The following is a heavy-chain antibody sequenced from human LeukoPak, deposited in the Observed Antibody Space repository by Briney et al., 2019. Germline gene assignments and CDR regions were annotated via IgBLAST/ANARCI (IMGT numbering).Heavy chain of an antibody. CDR2: INHSGST. V-gene: IGHV4-34*01. D-gene: IGHD6-19*01. CDR1: GGPFSGYY. CDR3: AGSPNPYYFDF. J-gene: IGHJ4*02. Sequence: SETLSLTCAVYGGPFSGYYWSWIRQPPGKGLEWIGEINHSGSTNYNPSLKSRVTISVDTSKNQFSLKLSSVTAADTAVYYCAGSPNPYYFDFWGQGSLVTVSS.